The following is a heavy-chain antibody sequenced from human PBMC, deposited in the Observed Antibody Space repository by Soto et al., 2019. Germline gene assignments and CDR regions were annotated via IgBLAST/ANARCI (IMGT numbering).Heavy chain of an antibody. CDR1: GYTFTRYD. D-gene: IGHD6-6*01. Sequence: ASVKVSCKASGYTFTRYDFNWVRQATGQGLEWMGWMNPNSGNTGYAQKFQGRVTMTRNTSISTAYMELSSLRSDDTAVYYCARTFSSPSSYYYYYIDVWGKGTTVTVSS. J-gene: IGHJ6*03. CDR3: ARTFSSPSSYYYYYIDV. V-gene: IGHV1-8*01. CDR2: MNPNSGNT.